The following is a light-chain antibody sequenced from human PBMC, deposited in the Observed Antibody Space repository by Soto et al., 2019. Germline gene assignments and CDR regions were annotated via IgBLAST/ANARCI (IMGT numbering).Light chain of an antibody. Sequence: DIQLTQSPPSLSASVGDAVTITCQASQDITNYLNWYQQRSGNSPKLLIFDAANLERGVPSRFSGSGSGTHLTFTISSLQPEDVATYYCQQYENRPLTFGGGTKVE. V-gene: IGKV1-33*01. J-gene: IGKJ4*01. CDR2: DAA. CDR3: QQYENRPLT. CDR1: QDITNY.